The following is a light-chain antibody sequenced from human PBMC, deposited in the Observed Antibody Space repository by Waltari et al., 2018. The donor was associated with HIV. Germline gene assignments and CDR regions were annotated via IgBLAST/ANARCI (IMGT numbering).Light chain of an antibody. J-gene: IGKJ2*01. Sequence: MMQSPDILPVSPGEGVTLTCRASQSVNTNVAWYQQRPGQAPRLLIYGASTRAAGFPARFSGGGSGTEFTLTISSLQSEDFALYFCHQYNNWPYTFGQGT. CDR3: HQYNNWPYT. CDR2: GAS. CDR1: QSVNTN. V-gene: IGKV3-15*01.